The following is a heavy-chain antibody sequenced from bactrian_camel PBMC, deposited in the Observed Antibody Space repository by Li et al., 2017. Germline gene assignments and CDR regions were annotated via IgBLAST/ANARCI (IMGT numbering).Heavy chain of an antibody. CDR3: AARGVLRSWGGRCNMLESRDNF. CDR1: EFDPSRAC. Sequence: VQLVESGGASVQPGGSLTLSCVVSEFDPSRACMEWFRQAPGKEREGVAAIAASSERTYYHDSVKDRFIISQDNDKNTLYPEMNSLKPEDTAMYYRAARGVLRSWGGRCNMLESRDNFWGQGTQVTVS. V-gene: IGHV3S1*01. CDR2: IAASSERT. D-gene: IGHD5*01. J-gene: IGHJ4*01.